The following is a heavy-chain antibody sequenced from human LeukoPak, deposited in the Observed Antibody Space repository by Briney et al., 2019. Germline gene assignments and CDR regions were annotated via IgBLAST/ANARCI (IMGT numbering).Heavy chain of an antibody. J-gene: IGHJ4*01. CDR1: GFPFSTYA. Sequence: GSLRLSCAASGFPFSTYAMHWVRQAPGKGLEGVAVTSSDGTVKYYPDSVKGRFTISRDNSKNTLYLQVNSLRPEDTGVYYCARDPVPAAARHFDYWGQGTLVTVSS. CDR2: TSSDGTVK. CDR3: ARDPVPAAARHFDY. V-gene: IGHV3-30-3*01. D-gene: IGHD2-2*01.